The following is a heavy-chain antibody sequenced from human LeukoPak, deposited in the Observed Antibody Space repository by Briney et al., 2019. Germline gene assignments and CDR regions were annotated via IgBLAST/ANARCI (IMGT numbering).Heavy chain of an antibody. D-gene: IGHD3-10*01. CDR1: GFTVSSNY. Sequence: PGGSLRLSCAASGFTVSSNYMSWVRQAPGKGLEWVSVIYGGGSTYYADSVKGRFTISRDNSKNTLYLQMNSLRAEDTAVYYCASALGSGIFDYWGQGTLVTVSS. CDR2: IYGGGST. V-gene: IGHV3-66*01. J-gene: IGHJ4*02. CDR3: ASALGSGIFDY.